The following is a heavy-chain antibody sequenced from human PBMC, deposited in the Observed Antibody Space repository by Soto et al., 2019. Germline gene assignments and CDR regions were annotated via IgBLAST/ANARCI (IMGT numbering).Heavy chain of an antibody. V-gene: IGHV3-30*18. CDR1: GFTFSNYG. J-gene: IGHJ4*02. CDR3: AKDYSTGWYNFDY. Sequence: GGSLRLSCAASGFTFSNYGMHWVRQAPGKGLEWVAIISYDGSNEYYADSVKGRFTISRDNSKNTLFLQMNSLRAEDTAMYYCAKDYSTGWYNFDYWGQGTLVTVSS. D-gene: IGHD6-19*01. CDR2: ISYDGSNE.